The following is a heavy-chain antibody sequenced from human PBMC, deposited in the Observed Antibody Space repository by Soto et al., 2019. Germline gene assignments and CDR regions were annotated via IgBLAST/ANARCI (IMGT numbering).Heavy chain of an antibody. D-gene: IGHD4-4*01. CDR1: GFSFSSAW. V-gene: IGHV3-7*03. CDR3: ARDRAYSRFDY. J-gene: IGHJ4*02. CDR2: MNEDGSER. Sequence: EVQLVESGGGLVQPGGSLILSCAVSGFSFSSAWMTWIRQAPGKGLERVAIMNEDGSERYYVDSVKGRFTISRDNAKNALFLQMNSLRVEDTAVYFCARDRAYSRFDYWGQGSLVTVSS.